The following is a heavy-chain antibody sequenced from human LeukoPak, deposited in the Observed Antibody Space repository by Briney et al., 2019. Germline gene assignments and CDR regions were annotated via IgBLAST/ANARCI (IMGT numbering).Heavy chain of an antibody. CDR1: GGTFSSYA. D-gene: IGHD4-23*01. CDR2: IIPILGIA. CDR3: ARCSRWYNGGAFDT. Sequence: SVKVSCKASGGTFSSYAISWVRQAPGQGLEWMGRIIPILGIANYAQKFQGRVTITADKSTSTAYMELSSLRSEDTAVYYCARCSRWYNGGAFDTWGQGTMVTVSS. J-gene: IGHJ3*02. V-gene: IGHV1-69*04.